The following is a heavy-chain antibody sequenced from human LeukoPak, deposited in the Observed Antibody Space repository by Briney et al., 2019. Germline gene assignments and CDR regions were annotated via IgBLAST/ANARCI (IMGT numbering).Heavy chain of an antibody. J-gene: IGHJ6*03. CDR2: IYTIGST. V-gene: IGHV4-4*07. CDR1: GRSISSYY. Sequence: PSETLSLTCPVPGRSISSYYWSWIRQPAGKGLEWIGRIYTIGSTNYNPSLKSRVTMSVDTSKSQFSLKLSSVTAADTAVYYCARVNSSWPSYYYYCMDVWGKGTTVTVSS. CDR3: ARVNSSWPSYYYYCMDV. D-gene: IGHD6-13*01.